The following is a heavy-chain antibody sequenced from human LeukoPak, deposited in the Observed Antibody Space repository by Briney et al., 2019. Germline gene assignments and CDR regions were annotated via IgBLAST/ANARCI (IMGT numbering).Heavy chain of an antibody. D-gene: IGHD5-18*01. Sequence: QTLSLTCTVSGGSISSGGYYWTWIRQYPGKGLEWIGYIYYSGTTYYNPSLQSRVTISGDTSKNQFSLKLSSVTAADTAVYYCARTAGWSYGFDYWGQGTLGTVSS. CDR2: IYYSGTT. CDR3: ARTAGWSYGFDY. J-gene: IGHJ4*02. CDR1: GGSISSGGYY. V-gene: IGHV4-31*02.